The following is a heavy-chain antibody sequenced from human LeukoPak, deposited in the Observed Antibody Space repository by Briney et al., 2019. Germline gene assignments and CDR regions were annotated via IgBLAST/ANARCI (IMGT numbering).Heavy chain of an antibody. CDR2: ISGNSDTI. V-gene: IGHV3-23*05. D-gene: IGHD3-9*01. Sequence: GGSLRLSCAASGFTFSNYLIGWVRQAPGKGLEWVSVISGNSDTIHYADSVKGRFTVSRDNSKSILYMQMNSLGAEDTAVYYCTRYDLSTYARRAFDYWGQGTLVAVSS. J-gene: IGHJ4*02. CDR1: GFTFSNYL. CDR3: TRYDLSTYARRAFDY.